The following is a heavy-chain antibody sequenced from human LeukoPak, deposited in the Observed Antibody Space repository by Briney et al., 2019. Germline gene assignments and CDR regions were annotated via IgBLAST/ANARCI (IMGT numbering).Heavy chain of an antibody. V-gene: IGHV3-30*04. D-gene: IGHD3-22*01. J-gene: IGHJ6*02. Sequence: PGGSLRLSCAASGFTFSSYGIHWVRQAPGKWLEWVALISSNGKNKDYADSAKGRFTIPRDNSKNTLYLQMNSLRAEDTAVYYCARPMYYYDSSGSLAVWGQGTTVTVTS. CDR1: GFTFSSYG. CDR2: ISSNGKNK. CDR3: ARPMYYYDSSGSLAV.